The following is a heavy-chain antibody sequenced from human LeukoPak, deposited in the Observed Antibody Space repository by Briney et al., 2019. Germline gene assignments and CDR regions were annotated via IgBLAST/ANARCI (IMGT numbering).Heavy chain of an antibody. CDR1: GFTFSSYW. CDR3: AREGGLGSLDY. J-gene: IGHJ4*02. V-gene: IGHV3-7*01. CDR2: IKQDGSEK. D-gene: IGHD3-10*01. Sequence: GGSLRLSCAASGFTFSSYWMSWVRQAPGKGLEWVANIKQDGSEKYYVDSVKGRFTISRDNAKNSLHLQMNSLRAEDTAVYYCAREGGLGSLDYWGQGTLVTVSS.